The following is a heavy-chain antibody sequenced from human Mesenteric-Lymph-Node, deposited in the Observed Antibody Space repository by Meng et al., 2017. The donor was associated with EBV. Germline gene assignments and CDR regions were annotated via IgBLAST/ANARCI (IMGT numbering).Heavy chain of an antibody. CDR3: TRDGGLNSGGTRFDY. J-gene: IGHJ4*02. CDR2: TYYKSKWYN. Sequence: VQLQQSGPRLGKPSQTPSLTCAISGDSVSSNSAAWNWIRQSPSRGLEWLGRTYYKSKWYNDYAVSVKSRITINPDTSKNQFSLHLNSVTPEDTAVYYCTRDGGLNSGGTRFDYWGQGTLVTVSS. V-gene: IGHV6-1*01. D-gene: IGHD2-15*01. CDR1: GDSVSSNSAA.